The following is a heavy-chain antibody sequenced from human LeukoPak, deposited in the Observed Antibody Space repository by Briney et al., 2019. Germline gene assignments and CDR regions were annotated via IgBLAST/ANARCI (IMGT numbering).Heavy chain of an antibody. CDR3: AKDGYYGSGTFPDY. V-gene: IGHV3-30*18. Sequence: PGTSLRLSCAASGFTFSSYGMNWVRQAPGKGLEWVAVISYDGTNKFYVDSLRGRFTIYRDNSKNTLYPQMDSLRAEDTAVYYCAKDGYYGSGTFPDYWGQGTLVTVSS. D-gene: IGHD3-10*01. J-gene: IGHJ4*02. CDR1: GFTFSSYG. CDR2: ISYDGTNK.